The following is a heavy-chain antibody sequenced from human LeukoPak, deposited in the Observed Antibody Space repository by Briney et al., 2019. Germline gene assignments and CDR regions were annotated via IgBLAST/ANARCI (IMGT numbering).Heavy chain of an antibody. Sequence: SETLSLTCIVSGGSFTSDYWSWIRQPPGKGLEWIGEINHSGSTNYNPSLKSRVSISVDTSKNQFSLKLRSVTAADTAVYYCARGVEVLLWFGESEANWFDPWGQGTLVTVSS. D-gene: IGHD3-10*01. CDR1: GGSFTSDY. J-gene: IGHJ5*02. CDR3: ARGVEVLLWFGESEANWFDP. CDR2: INHSGST. V-gene: IGHV4-34*01.